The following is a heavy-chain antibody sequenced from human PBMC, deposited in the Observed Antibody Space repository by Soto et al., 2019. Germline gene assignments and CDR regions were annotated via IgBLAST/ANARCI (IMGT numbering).Heavy chain of an antibody. D-gene: IGHD1-1*01. CDR1: GASISGFY. J-gene: IGHJ5*02. CDR2: IYATGTT. CDR3: VRDGTKTLRDWFDP. V-gene: IGHV4-4*07. Sequence: SETLSLTCTVSGASISGFYWSWIRKSAGKGLEWIGRIYATGTTDYNPPLKSRVMMSVDTSKKQFSLKLRSVTAADTAVYYCVRDGTKTLRDWFDPWGQGISVTVSS.